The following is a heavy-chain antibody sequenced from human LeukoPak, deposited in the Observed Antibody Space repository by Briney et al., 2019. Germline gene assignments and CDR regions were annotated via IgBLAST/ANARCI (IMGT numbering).Heavy chain of an antibody. CDR3: ARHASYYYDSSGYYAAYYYYYYMDV. J-gene: IGHJ6*03. CDR1: GGSFSGYY. Sequence: SETLSLTCAVYGGSFSGYYWSWIRQPPGKGLEWIGEINHSGSTNYNPSLKSRVTISVDTTKNQVSLKLRYVTAEDTAVYYCARHASYYYDSSGYYAAYYYYYYMDVWGKGTTVTVSS. D-gene: IGHD3-22*01. CDR2: INHSGST. V-gene: IGHV4-34*01.